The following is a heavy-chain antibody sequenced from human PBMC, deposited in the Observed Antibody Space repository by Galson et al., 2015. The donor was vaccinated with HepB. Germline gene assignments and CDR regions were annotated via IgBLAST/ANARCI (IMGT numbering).Heavy chain of an antibody. CDR2: INADGSEK. J-gene: IGHJ4*02. Sequence: SLRLSCAASGFTLRNYWMSWVRQAPGKRLEWVANINADGSEKYYVDSVRGRFTISRDNAENSVSLQMSSLRAEDTAVYYCARARRHSTPDPHHFDYWGQGSLVTVSS. D-gene: IGHD6-13*01. CDR3: ARARRHSTPDPHHFDY. CDR1: GFTLRNYW. V-gene: IGHV3-7*01.